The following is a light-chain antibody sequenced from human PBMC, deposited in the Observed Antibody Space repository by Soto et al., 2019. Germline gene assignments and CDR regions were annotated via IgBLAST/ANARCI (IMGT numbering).Light chain of an antibody. CDR2: DAS. J-gene: IGKJ4*01. Sequence: EIVLTQSPATLSLSPGERATLSCLASQSVSSYLAWYQQKPGQPPRLLIYDASNRATGIPARFSGSGSGTDFTLTISSLEPEDFAIYFCQQYDDSRTLTFGGGTKVDIK. CDR1: QSVSSY. CDR3: QQYDDSRTLT. V-gene: IGKV3-11*01.